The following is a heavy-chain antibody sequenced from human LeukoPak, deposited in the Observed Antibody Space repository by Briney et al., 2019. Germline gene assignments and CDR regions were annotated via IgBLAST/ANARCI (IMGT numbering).Heavy chain of an antibody. V-gene: IGHV4-39*07. CDR2: IYYSGST. CDR1: GGSISSYY. Sequence: SETLSLTCTVSGGSISSYYWGWIRQPPGKGLEWIGSIYYSGSTYYNPSLKSRVTISVDTSKNQSSLKLSSVTAADTAVYYCARVLYGVDYFDYWGQGTLVTVSS. J-gene: IGHJ4*02. CDR3: ARVLYGVDYFDY. D-gene: IGHD4-17*01.